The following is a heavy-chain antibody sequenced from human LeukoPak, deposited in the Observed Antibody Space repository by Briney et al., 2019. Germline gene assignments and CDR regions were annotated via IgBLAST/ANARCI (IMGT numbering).Heavy chain of an antibody. D-gene: IGHD4-17*01. CDR2: ISSSSGYI. CDR1: GFTFSYYS. CDR3: AKDLGYGDFEYFQN. V-gene: IGHV3-21*04. Sequence: GGSLRLSCAASGFTFSYYSMNWVRQAPGKGLEWVSSISSSSGYIYYADSVKGRFTISRDNAKNSLYLQMNSLRAEDTAIYYCAKDLGYGDFEYFQNWGQGTLVTVSS. J-gene: IGHJ1*01.